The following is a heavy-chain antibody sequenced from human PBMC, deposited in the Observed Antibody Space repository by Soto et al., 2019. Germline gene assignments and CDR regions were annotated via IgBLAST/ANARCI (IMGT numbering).Heavy chain of an antibody. Sequence: PGGSLRLSCAASGFTFNSYAMYWVRQAPGKGLEWVAVISYDGSNKYYADSVKGRFTISRDNSKNTLYLQMNSLRAEDTAVYYCAREPIRSGSFWGQGTLVTVSS. D-gene: IGHD1-26*01. CDR3: AREPIRSGSF. CDR1: GFTFNSYA. V-gene: IGHV3-30-3*01. J-gene: IGHJ4*02. CDR2: ISYDGSNK.